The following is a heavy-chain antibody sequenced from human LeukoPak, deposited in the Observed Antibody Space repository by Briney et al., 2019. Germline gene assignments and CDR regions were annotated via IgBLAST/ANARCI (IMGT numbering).Heavy chain of an antibody. CDR1: GFTFSSHW. CDR3: AKYFYDGSGTHYFDY. Sequence: GGSLRLSWAASGFTFSSHWMSWVRQAPGKGLEWVGNIKPDGSEKYYVDSLKGRFIISRDNAKNSLYLQMNSLRAEDVAVYYCAKYFYDGSGTHYFDYWGQGTPVTVSS. CDR2: IKPDGSEK. J-gene: IGHJ4*02. V-gene: IGHV3-7*01. D-gene: IGHD3-22*01.